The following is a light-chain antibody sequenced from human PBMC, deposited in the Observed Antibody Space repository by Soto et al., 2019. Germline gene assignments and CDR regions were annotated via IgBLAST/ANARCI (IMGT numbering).Light chain of an antibody. CDR3: QQRNNWPPELS. CDR2: EVS. Sequence: EIVLTQSPATLSLSPGERATLSCRASQSVGTFLAWYQQKFGQAPRLLIYEVSNRATGTPARFSGSGSGTDFTLTISSLEPEDFAVYYCQQRNNWPPELSFGGGTRVEIK. J-gene: IGKJ4*01. V-gene: IGKV3-11*01. CDR1: QSVGTF.